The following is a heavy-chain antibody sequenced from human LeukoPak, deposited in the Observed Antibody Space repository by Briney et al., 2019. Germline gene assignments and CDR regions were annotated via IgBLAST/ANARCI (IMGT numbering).Heavy chain of an antibody. Sequence: SETLSLTCTVSGGSISSYYWSWIRQPPGKGLEWIGYIYYSGNTNYNPSLKSRVTISVDTSKNQFSLKLSSVSAADTAVYYCARLWSEGNWENWFDPWGQGTLVTVSS. V-gene: IGHV4-59*01. D-gene: IGHD3-3*01. CDR3: ARLWSEGNWENWFDP. J-gene: IGHJ5*02. CDR1: GGSISSYY. CDR2: IYYSGNT.